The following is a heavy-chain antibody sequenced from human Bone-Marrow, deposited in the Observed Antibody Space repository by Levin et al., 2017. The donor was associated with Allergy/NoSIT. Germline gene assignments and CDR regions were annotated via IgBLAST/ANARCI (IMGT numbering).Heavy chain of an antibody. V-gene: IGHV1-2*07. D-gene: IGHD5-18*01. CDR2: INPNIFFT. Sequence: SFNFSFISSLNIFIFYFIHFVLHSPLQLLYFIIFINPNIFFTNYSHNFHCMVTMTRDTSITTVYMDLSRLTSDDTAVYYCAREDTAMILAWDYWGQGTQVAVSS. CDR1: LNIFIFYF. J-gene: IGHJ4*02. CDR3: AREDTAMILAWDY.